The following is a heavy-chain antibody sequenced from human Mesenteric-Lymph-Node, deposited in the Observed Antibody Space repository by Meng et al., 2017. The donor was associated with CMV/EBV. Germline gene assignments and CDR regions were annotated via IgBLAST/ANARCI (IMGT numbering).Heavy chain of an antibody. CDR3: ASSAGRLYYYYGMDV. D-gene: IGHD6-13*01. CDR1: GGSISSYY. Sequence: GSLRLSCTVSGGSISSYYWSWIRQPPGKGLEWIGYIYYSGSTNYNPSLKSRVTISVDTSKNQFSLKLSSVTAADTAVYYCASSAGRLYYYYGMDVWGQGTTVTVSS. V-gene: IGHV4-59*01. J-gene: IGHJ6*02. CDR2: IYYSGST.